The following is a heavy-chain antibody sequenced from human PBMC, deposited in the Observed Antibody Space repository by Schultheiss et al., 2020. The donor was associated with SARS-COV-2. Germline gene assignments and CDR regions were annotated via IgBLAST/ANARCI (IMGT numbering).Heavy chain of an antibody. V-gene: IGHV4-59*12. D-gene: IGHD4-11*01. CDR2: IYYSGST. CDR3: ARDVFRTVTTPYYMDV. Sequence: SETLSLTCTVSGGSISSYYWSWIRQPPGKGLEWIGYIYYSGSTYYNPSLKSRVTISVDTSKNQFSLKLSSVTAADTAVYYCARDVFRTVTTPYYMDVWGKGTTVTVSS. J-gene: IGHJ6*03. CDR1: GGSISSYY.